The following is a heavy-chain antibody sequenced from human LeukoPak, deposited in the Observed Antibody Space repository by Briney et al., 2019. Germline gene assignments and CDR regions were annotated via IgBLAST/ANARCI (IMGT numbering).Heavy chain of an antibody. J-gene: IGHJ4*02. CDR1: GYTFNNHG. V-gene: IGHV1-18*01. D-gene: IGHD2-2*02. Sequence: ASVKVSCKASGYTFNNHGFSWVRQAPGQGLEWMGWISTYNGDTNYAQNLQGRVTMTTDTSTSTAYMEMRSLRSDDTAVYYCARDCSSTSCYNVYWGQGTLVTVSS. CDR2: ISTYNGDT. CDR3: ARDCSSTSCYNVY.